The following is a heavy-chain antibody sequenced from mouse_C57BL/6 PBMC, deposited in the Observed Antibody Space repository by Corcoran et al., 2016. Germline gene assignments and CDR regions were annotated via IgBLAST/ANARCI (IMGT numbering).Heavy chain of an antibody. CDR3: ARWDYDYDEDAMDY. D-gene: IGHD2-4*01. J-gene: IGHJ4*01. Sequence: EVQLQQSGPELVKPGASVKIPCKASGYTFTDYNMDWVKQSHGKSLEWIGDINPNNGGTIYNQKFKGKATLTVDKSSSTAYMELRSLTSEDTAVYYCARWDYDYDEDAMDYWGQGTSVTVSS. CDR1: GYTFTDYN. V-gene: IGHV1-18*01. CDR2: INPNNGGT.